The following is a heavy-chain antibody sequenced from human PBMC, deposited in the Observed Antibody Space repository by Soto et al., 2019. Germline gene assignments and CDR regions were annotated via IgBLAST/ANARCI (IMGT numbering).Heavy chain of an antibody. CDR2: IWCDGSKE. CDR3: ARDAGTSRLGV. D-gene: IGHD1-7*01. V-gene: IGHV3-33*01. J-gene: IGHJ6*02. CDR1: GINFSRSG. Sequence: QVRLVESGGGVVQPGRSLRLSCAASGINFSRSGMHWVRQAPGKGLEWVAIIWCDGSKEYYADSVKGQFTISRDNSRNAVYLQVSSVRAGDRGVYYCARDAGTSRLGVWGQGTTVTVSS.